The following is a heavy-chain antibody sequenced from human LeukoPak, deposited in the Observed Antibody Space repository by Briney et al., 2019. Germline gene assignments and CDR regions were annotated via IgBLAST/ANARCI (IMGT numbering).Heavy chain of an antibody. J-gene: IGHJ4*02. V-gene: IGHV3-23*01. CDR2: TSGRGGST. CDR1: GFTFSNYA. CDR3: ARVGNFDY. Sequence: KPGGSLRLSCAASGFTFSNYAMSWIRQAPGKGLEWVSSTSGRGGSTYYADSVKGRFTISRDKSKNSLYLQMNSLRAEDTAVYYCARVGNFDYWGQGTLVTVSS.